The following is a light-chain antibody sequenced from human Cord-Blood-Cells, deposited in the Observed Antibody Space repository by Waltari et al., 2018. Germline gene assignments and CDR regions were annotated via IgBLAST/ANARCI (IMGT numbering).Light chain of an antibody. CDR2: GAS. CDR1: QGISSY. V-gene: IGKV1-8*01. CDR3: QQYYSYPRT. Sequence: AIRMTQSPSSLSAHTADRVIITSRPSQGISSYLAWYQQKPGKAPKLLIYGASTLQTGVPSRFSGSGSGTDFTLTISCLQSEDFATYYCQQYYSYPRTFGQGTKVEIK. J-gene: IGKJ1*01.